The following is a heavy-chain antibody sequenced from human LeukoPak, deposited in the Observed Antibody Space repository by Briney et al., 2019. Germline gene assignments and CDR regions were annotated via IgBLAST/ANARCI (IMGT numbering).Heavy chain of an antibody. CDR1: GASITTYY. D-gene: IGHD6-13*01. CDR3: AMGIAAAGTDFDY. V-gene: IGHV4-59*12. Sequence: SETLSLTCTVSGASITTYYWSWIRQPPGKGLEFIGHIYYTGSTNYNPSLKSRVTMSVDTSKNQFSLKLSSVTAADTAVYYCAMGIAAAGTDFDYWGQGTLVTVSS. J-gene: IGHJ4*02. CDR2: IYYTGST.